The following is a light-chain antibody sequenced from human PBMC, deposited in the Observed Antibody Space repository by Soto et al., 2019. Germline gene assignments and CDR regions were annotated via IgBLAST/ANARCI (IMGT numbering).Light chain of an antibody. J-gene: IGKJ3*01. CDR1: QSVSSN. V-gene: IGKV3-15*01. CDR3: QQYNNWPGVT. Sequence: EIVMTQSPATLSVSPGERATLSCRASQSVSSNLAWYQQKPGQAPRLLIYGASTRATCIPARFSGSGSGTEFTLTISSLQSEDFAVYYCQQYNNWPGVTFGPGTKVDIK. CDR2: GAS.